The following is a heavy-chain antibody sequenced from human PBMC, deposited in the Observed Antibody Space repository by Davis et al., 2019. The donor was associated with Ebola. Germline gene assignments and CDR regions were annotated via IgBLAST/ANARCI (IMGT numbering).Heavy chain of an antibody. J-gene: IGHJ6*02. V-gene: IGHV4-59*12. Sequence: SETLSLTCSVSGGSISSDYWTWIRQPPGKGLEWIGYISNSGSTNYNPSLKSRVTISVDTSKNQFSLKLSSVTAADTAVYYCARGLRGGEIVLVPAAQYYYGMDVWGQGTTVTVSS. CDR2: ISNSGST. D-gene: IGHD2-2*01. CDR3: ARGLRGGEIVLVPAAQYYYGMDV. CDR1: GGSISSDY.